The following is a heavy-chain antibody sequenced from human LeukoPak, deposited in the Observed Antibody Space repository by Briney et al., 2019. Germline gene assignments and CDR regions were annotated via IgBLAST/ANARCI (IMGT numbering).Heavy chain of an antibody. CDR3: GKSISSSWKGYLEC. Sequence: GRSLRLSCTTSGFTFGDYCMSWFRQAPGQGLEWVSSVSGSDSNTYYADSVKGRFSISRDTSKNTLYLQMNSLRADDTAVYYCGKSISSSWKGYLECGGQGNLVTVSS. J-gene: IGHJ4*02. D-gene: IGHD6-13*01. CDR2: VSGSDSNT. V-gene: IGHV3-23*01. CDR1: GFTFGDYC.